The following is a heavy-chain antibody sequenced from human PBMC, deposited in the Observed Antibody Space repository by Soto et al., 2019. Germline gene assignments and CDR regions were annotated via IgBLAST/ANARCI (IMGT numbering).Heavy chain of an antibody. Sequence: GGSLRLSCAASGFTFSGYGMHWVRQAPGKGLEWVAVISYGGSNKYYADSVKGRFTISRDNSKNTLYLQMNSLRAEDTAVYYCTNEFRCVDAWGQGTTVTVSS. V-gene: IGHV3-30*18. J-gene: IGHJ6*02. CDR2: ISYGGSNK. CDR3: TNEFRCVDA. D-gene: IGHD2-8*01. CDR1: GFTFSGYG.